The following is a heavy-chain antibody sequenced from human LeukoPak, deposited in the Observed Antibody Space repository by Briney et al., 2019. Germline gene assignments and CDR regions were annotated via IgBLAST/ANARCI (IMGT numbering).Heavy chain of an antibody. CDR1: GGSISSYY. J-gene: IGHJ4*02. Sequence: SETLSLTCTVSGGSISSYYWSWIRQPPGKGLEWIGYIYYSGSTNYNPSLKSRVTISVDTSKNQFSLKLSSVTAADTAVYYCARGAYYYDSSGYLGTVSGYYFDYWGQGTLVTVSS. D-gene: IGHD3-22*01. V-gene: IGHV4-59*01. CDR2: IYYSGST. CDR3: ARGAYYYDSSGYLGTVSGYYFDY.